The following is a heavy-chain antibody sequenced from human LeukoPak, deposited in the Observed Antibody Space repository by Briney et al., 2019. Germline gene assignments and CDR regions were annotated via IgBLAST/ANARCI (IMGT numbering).Heavy chain of an antibody. D-gene: IGHD5-12*01. V-gene: IGHV1-46*01. CDR2: IHPSGGST. CDR3: AREGRMLYSGYDPAFDY. CDR1: GHTFTNYY. J-gene: IGHJ4*02. Sequence: ASVKVSCKASGHTFTNYYMHWVRQVPGQGLEWMGIIHPSGGSTSNAQKFQGRVTMTRDTSASTVYMAMSGLRSEDTAVYYCAREGRMLYSGYDPAFDYWGQGTLVTVSS.